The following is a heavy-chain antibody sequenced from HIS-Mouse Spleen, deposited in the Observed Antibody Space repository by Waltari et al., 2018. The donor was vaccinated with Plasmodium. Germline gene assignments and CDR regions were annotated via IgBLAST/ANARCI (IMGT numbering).Heavy chain of an antibody. D-gene: IGHD7-27*01. Sequence: QVQLVESGGGVVQPGRSLRLSCAASGFTFSSYGMHWVRQAPGKGREWVAVISYDGSNKNYADSVKGRFTISRDNSKNTLYLQMNSLRAEDTAVYYCATSGLTGGTYYFDYWGQGTLVTVSS. V-gene: IGHV3-30*03. CDR2: ISYDGSNK. CDR1: GFTFSSYG. J-gene: IGHJ4*02. CDR3: ATSGLTGGTYYFDY.